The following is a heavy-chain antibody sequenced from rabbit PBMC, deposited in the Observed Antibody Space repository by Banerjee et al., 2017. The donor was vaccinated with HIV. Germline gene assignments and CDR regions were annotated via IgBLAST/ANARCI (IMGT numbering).Heavy chain of an antibody. V-gene: IGHV1S45*01. CDR3: ARDAYAGDVYWDMDL. CDR2: IYAGSSGST. J-gene: IGHJ4*01. Sequence: QEQLKESGGGLVKPGGTLTLTCTASGIDFSSSYYMCWVRQAPGKGLEWIACIYAGSSGSTHYASWAKGRFTISKTSSTTVTLQMTSLTAADTATYFCARDAYAGDVYWDMDLWGPGTLVTVS. CDR1: GIDFSSSYY. D-gene: IGHD4-2*01.